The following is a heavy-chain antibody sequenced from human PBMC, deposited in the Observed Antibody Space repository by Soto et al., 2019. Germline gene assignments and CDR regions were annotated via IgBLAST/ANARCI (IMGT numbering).Heavy chain of an antibody. V-gene: IGHV3-23*01. CDR2: ISGTGGST. CDR1: GFTFSNYA. Sequence: EVQLLESGGGLVQPGGSLRLSCAASGFTFSNYAMSWVRQAPGKGLEWVSAISGTGGSTYYADSVKGRFTISRDNSMNTLYLQLNRLRAEDTAIYYCAKRPRIAAAGTGDFFDPWGQGTLVTVSS. J-gene: IGHJ5*02. D-gene: IGHD6-13*01. CDR3: AKRPRIAAAGTGDFFDP.